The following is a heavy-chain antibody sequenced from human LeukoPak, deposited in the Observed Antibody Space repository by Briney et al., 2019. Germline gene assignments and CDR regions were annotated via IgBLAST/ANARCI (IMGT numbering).Heavy chain of an antibody. CDR3: AKSWRPRRWPDSFDP. CDR2: IYNSGST. J-gene: IGHJ5*02. D-gene: IGHD5-24*01. CDR1: GGSISSSGNY. V-gene: IGHV4-61*08. Sequence: PSETLSLTCTVSGGSISSSGNYWSWIRQPPGKGLEWIGYIYNSGSTNHNPSLRSRVTISVDTSKNQFSLKLSSVTAADTAVYYCAKSWRPRRWPDSFDPWGQGTLVTVSS.